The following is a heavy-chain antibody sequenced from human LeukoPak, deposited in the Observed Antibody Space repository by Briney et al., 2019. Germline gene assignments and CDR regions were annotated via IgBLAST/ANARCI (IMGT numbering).Heavy chain of an antibody. CDR3: ARFVVVRGAMEYYYYYMDV. D-gene: IGHD2-2*01. CDR2: IYYSGST. V-gene: IGHV4-39*07. Sequence: SETLSLTCTVSGGSISSSSYYWGWIRQPPGKGLEWIGSIYYSGSTYYNPSLKSLVTISVDTSKNQFSLKLSSVTAADKAVFFCARFVVVRGAMEYYYYYMDVWGRGTTVIVFS. CDR1: GGSISSSSYY. J-gene: IGHJ6*03.